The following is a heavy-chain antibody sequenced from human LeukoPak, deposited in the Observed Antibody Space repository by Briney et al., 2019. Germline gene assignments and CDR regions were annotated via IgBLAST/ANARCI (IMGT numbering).Heavy chain of an antibody. CDR3: ATDRGIAVAGYFDY. D-gene: IGHD6-19*01. V-gene: IGHV1-24*01. J-gene: IGHJ4*02. Sequence: ASVKVSCKASGGTFSSYAISWVRQAPGKGLEWMGGFDPEDGETIYAQKFQGRVTMTEDTSTDTAYMELSSLRSEDTAVYYCATDRGIAVAGYFDYWGQGTLVTVSS. CDR1: GGTFSSYA. CDR2: FDPEDGET.